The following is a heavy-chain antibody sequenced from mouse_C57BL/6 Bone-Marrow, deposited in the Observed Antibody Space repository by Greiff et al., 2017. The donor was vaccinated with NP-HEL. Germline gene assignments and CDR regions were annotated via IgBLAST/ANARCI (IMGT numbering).Heavy chain of an antibody. Sequence: EVQRVESGGGLVQPKGSLKLSCAASGFSFNTYAMNWVRQAPGKGLEWVARIRSKSNNYATYYADSVKDRFTISRDDSESMLYLQMNNLKTEDTAMYYCVRHHSYWYFDVWGTGTTVTVSS. CDR2: IRSKSNNYAT. D-gene: IGHD2-12*01. J-gene: IGHJ1*03. CDR3: VRHHSYWYFDV. CDR1: GFSFNTYA. V-gene: IGHV10-1*01.